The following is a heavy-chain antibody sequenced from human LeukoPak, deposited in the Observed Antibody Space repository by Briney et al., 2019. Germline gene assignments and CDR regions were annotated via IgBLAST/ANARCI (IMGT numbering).Heavy chain of an antibody. CDR2: ISYDGSNK. D-gene: IGHD3-10*01. CDR3: GVSPGALDV. CDR1: GFTFSSYT. J-gene: IGHJ6*02. V-gene: IGHV3-30-3*01. Sequence: GGSLRLSCAASGFTFSSYTMHWVRQAPGKGLEWVAVISYDGSNKYYADSAKGRFTISRDNSKNTLDLQMNSLRAEDTAVYYCGVSPGALDVWGHGTTVTVSS.